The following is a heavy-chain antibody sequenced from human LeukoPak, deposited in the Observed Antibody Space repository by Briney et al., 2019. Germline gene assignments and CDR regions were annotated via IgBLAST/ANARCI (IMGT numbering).Heavy chain of an antibody. D-gene: IGHD3-22*01. CDR3: ARVMRLRAYYDSSGYRLGY. V-gene: IGHV1-8*01. CDR1: GYTFTSYD. Sequence: ASVKVSCKASGYTFTSYDINWVRQATGQGLEWMGWMNPNSGNTGYAQKFQGRVTMTRNTSIGTAYMELSSLRSEDTAVYYCARVMRLRAYYDSSGYRLGYWGQGTLVTVSS. J-gene: IGHJ4*02. CDR2: MNPNSGNT.